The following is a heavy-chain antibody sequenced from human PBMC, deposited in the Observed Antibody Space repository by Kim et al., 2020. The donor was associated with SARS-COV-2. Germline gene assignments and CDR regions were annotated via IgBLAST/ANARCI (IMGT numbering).Heavy chain of an antibody. CDR1: GFTFSNAW. CDR3: TTDLSYYYDSSGYYQTFDY. Sequence: GGSLRLSCAASGFTFSNAWMSWVRQAPGKGLEWVGRIKSKTDGGTTDYAAPVKGRFTISRDDSKNTLYLQMNSLKTEDTAVYYCTTDLSYYYDSSGYYQTFDYWGQGTLVTVSS. J-gene: IGHJ4*02. V-gene: IGHV3-15*01. D-gene: IGHD3-22*01. CDR2: IKSKTDGGTT.